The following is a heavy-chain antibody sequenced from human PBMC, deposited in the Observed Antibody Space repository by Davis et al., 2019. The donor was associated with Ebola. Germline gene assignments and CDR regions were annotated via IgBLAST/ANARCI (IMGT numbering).Heavy chain of an antibody. CDR2: IYYSGST. J-gene: IGHJ4*02. CDR3: ARGWDSSGWKD. Sequence: SETLSLTCAVYGGSFSGYYWSWIRQPPGKGLEWIGYIYYSGSTNYNPSHKSRVTISVDSSKNQFSLKLSSVTAADTAVYYCARGWDSSGWKDWGQGTLVTVSS. CDR1: GGSFSGYY. V-gene: IGHV4-59*01. D-gene: IGHD6-19*01.